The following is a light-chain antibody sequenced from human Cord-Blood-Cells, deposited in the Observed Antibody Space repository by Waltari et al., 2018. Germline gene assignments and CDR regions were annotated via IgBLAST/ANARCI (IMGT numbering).Light chain of an antibody. V-gene: IGKV1-5*03. J-gene: IGKJ1*01. CDR3: QQYNSYGT. CDR2: KAS. Sequence: DIQMTQSPSTLSASVGDRVTITCRASQSISSWLAWYQQKSGKAPKLLIYKASSLESGVPSRFSGSGSVTEFTLTISSLQPDDFETYYCQQYNSYGTFGQGTKVEIK. CDR1: QSISSW.